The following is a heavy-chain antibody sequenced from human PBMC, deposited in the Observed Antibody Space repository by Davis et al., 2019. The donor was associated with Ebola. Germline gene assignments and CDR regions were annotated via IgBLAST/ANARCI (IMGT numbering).Heavy chain of an antibody. CDR2: INAGNGNT. CDR1: GYTFTSYA. CDR3: ARDPSCNSTSCLFLYYGMDV. V-gene: IGHV1-3*01. D-gene: IGHD2-2*01. J-gene: IGHJ6*02. Sequence: ASVKVSCKASGYTFTSYAMHWVRQAPGQRLEWMGWINAGNGNTKYSQKFQGRVTITRDTSASTAYMELSSLRSEDTAVYYCARDPSCNSTSCLFLYYGMDVWGQGTTVTVSS.